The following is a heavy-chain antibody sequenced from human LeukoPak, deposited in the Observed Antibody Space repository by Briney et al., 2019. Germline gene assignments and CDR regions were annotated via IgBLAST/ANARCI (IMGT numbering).Heavy chain of an antibody. CDR3: AKGSGWRLYRYYFDY. V-gene: IGHV3-9*01. Sequence: GRSLRLSCAASGFTFDDYAMHWVRQAPGKGLEWVSGISWNSGSIGYADSVKGRFTTSRDNAKNSLYLQMNSLRAEDTALYYCAKGSGWRLYRYYFDYWGQGTLVTVSS. D-gene: IGHD6-19*01. J-gene: IGHJ4*02. CDR1: GFTFDDYA. CDR2: ISWNSGSI.